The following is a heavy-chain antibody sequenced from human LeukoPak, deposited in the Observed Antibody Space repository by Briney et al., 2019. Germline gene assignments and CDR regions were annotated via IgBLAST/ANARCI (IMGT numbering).Heavy chain of an antibody. J-gene: IGHJ4*02. CDR2: ISAYNGNT. D-gene: IGHD2-2*01. Sequence: ASVKVSCKASGYTFTSYDISWVRQAPGQGLEWMGWISAYNGNTNYAQKLQGRVTMTTDTSTSTAYMELRSLRSDDTAVYYCARVTLDCSSTSCYLYPLDYWGQGTLVTVSS. CDR1: GYTFTSYD. V-gene: IGHV1-18*01. CDR3: ARVTLDCSSTSCYLYPLDY.